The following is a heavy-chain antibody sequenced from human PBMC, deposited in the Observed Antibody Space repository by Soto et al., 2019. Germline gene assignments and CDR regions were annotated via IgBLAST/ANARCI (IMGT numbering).Heavy chain of an antibody. CDR2: ISAYNGNT. CDR3: ARDSSLEWELRWFVY. D-gene: IGHD1-26*01. CDR1: GYTFTSYG. J-gene: IGHJ4*02. Sequence: ASVKVSCKTSGYTFTSYGISWVRQAPGQGLEWMGWISAYNGNTNYAQKLQGRVTMTTDTSTSTAYMELRSLRSDDTAVYYCARDSSLEWELRWFVYWGQGTLVTVSS. V-gene: IGHV1-18*01.